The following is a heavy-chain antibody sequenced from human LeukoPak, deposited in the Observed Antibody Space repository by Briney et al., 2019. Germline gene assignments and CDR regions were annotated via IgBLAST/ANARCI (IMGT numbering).Heavy chain of an antibody. Sequence: PSGTLSLTCAVSGGSISSSNWWSWVRQPPGKGLEWIGEIYHSGSTNYNPSLKSRVTISVDKSKNQFSLKLSSVTAADTAVYYCARVGGYSSSWYRFPFDYWGQGTLVTVSS. J-gene: IGHJ4*02. CDR2: IYHSGST. CDR1: GGSISSSNW. CDR3: ARVGGYSSSWYRFPFDY. V-gene: IGHV4-4*02. D-gene: IGHD6-13*01.